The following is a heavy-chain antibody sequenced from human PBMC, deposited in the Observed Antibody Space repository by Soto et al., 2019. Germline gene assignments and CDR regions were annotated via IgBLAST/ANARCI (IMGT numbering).Heavy chain of an antibody. CDR1: GDSVSSNSAV. D-gene: IGHD3-9*01. V-gene: IGHV6-1*01. Sequence: SQTLSLTCAISGDSVSSNSAVWNWIRQSPSRGLEWLGRTYYRSKWYNDYAVSVKSRITINPDTSKNQFSLQLNSVTPEDTAVYYCARGADLWGYYKGGYYYGMDVWGQGTTVTVSS. CDR2: TYYRSKWYN. CDR3: ARGADLWGYYKGGYYYGMDV. J-gene: IGHJ6*02.